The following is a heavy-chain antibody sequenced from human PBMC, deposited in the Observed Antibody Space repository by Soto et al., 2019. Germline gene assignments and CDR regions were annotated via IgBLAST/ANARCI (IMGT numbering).Heavy chain of an antibody. CDR3: ARVGILGVVYHLDN. V-gene: IGHV3-33*01. CDR2: IWYDGSKK. D-gene: IGHD3-3*01. J-gene: IGHJ4*02. CDR1: GFNFSNHV. Sequence: RLSCAASGFNFSNHVMHWVRQAPGKGLEWVAVIWYDGSKKYYEESVKGRFSISRDNSKDTMNLQMNSLRAEDTAVYYCARVGILGVVYHLDNWGQGTLVTVSS.